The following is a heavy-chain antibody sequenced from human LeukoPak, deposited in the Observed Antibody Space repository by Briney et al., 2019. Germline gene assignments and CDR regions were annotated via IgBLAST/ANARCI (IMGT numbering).Heavy chain of an antibody. V-gene: IGHV1-8*03. Sequence: ASVKVSCKTSGYTFSTYDINWVRQAAGQGLEWMGWMNPNSGNTGFAQKLQGRATITRDTSITTAYLELSSLRSEDTAVYYCARAIRYQLLSDYWGQGTLVTVSP. D-gene: IGHD2-2*01. CDR2: MNPNSGNT. J-gene: IGHJ4*02. CDR3: ARAIRYQLLSDY. CDR1: GYTFSTYD.